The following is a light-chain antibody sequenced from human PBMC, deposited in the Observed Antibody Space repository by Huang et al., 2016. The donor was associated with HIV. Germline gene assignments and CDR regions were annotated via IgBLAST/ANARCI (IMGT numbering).Light chain of an antibody. Sequence: VMMSQSPATLAASPGERVTLSCGARKSVNTHLAWYQQKPGQPPRLLIYAASTRATGGPARFAGSGSGTEFTLTIDSLQSDDFAVYYCQQYNKWPPEYTFGQGTRLEIK. CDR3: QQYNKWPPEYT. V-gene: IGKV3-15*01. CDR2: AAS. J-gene: IGKJ2*01. CDR1: KSVNTH.